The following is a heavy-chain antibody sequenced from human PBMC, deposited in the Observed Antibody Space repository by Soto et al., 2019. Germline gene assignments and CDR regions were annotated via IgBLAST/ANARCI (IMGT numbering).Heavy chain of an antibody. CDR3: VRDRHDDDFWSGKPEGHFDL. J-gene: IGHJ2*01. CDR2: INDDGGGT. V-gene: IGHV3-74*01. CDR1: GFTFRDSW. Sequence: EVQLVESGGGLVQPGGSLRLSCAGSGFTFRDSWMHWVRQAPGKGLVWVSRINDDGGGTTYADSVEGRFTISIDNAKNTLYLQMNSLRAEYTALYYCVRDRHDDDFWSGKPEGHFDLWGRGTLVTVSS. D-gene: IGHD3-3*01.